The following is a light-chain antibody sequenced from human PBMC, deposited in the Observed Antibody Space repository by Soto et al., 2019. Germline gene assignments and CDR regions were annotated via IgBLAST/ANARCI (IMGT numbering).Light chain of an antibody. CDR2: EVN. CDR1: SNDVGGYKY. CDR3: SSYSSNNILSYV. V-gene: IGLV2-14*03. Sequence: QSALTQPASVSGAPGQSITISCTGTSNDVGGYKYVSWYQQRPGTAPKLIMFEVNNRPSGVSDRFSGSMSANTASLTISGLQAQDEADYYCSSYSSNNILSYVFGTGTKLTVL. J-gene: IGLJ1*01.